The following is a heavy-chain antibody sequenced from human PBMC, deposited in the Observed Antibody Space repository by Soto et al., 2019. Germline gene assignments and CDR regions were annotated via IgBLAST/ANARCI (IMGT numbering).Heavy chain of an antibody. V-gene: IGHV4-39*01. CDR2: IYYNGNT. D-gene: IGHD3-10*01. Sequence: QPQLQESGPGLVKPSETLSLTCTVSGGSISSRISYWGWIRQPPGRGLEWIGSIYYNGNTYYNPSPKSRVPVSLYPSKNQFSLNMSAVPAADTAVYYCARHPPGLWCGDGPDYWGQATQVTVSS. J-gene: IGHJ4*02. CDR3: ARHPPGLWCGDGPDY. CDR1: GGSISSRISY.